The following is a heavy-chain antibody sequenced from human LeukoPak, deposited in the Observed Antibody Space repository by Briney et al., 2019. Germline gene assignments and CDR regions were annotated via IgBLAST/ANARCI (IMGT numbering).Heavy chain of an antibody. J-gene: IGHJ5*02. CDR2: ISWNSRSI. V-gene: IGHV3-9*01. D-gene: IGHD3-22*01. CDR3: LRGATVTTGWFDP. Sequence: PGGSLRLSCATSGFTFNDYAMYWVRQAPGKGLEWVSGISWNSRSIAYADSVKGRSTISRDNAKNSLYLQMNGLRAEDTAAYYCLRGATVTTGWFDPWGQGTLVTVPS. CDR1: GFTFNDYA.